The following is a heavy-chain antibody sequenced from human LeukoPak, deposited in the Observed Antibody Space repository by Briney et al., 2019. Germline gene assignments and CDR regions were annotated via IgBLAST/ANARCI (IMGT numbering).Heavy chain of an antibody. D-gene: IGHD5-18*01. V-gene: IGHV1-69*13. CDR3: ARGTAMDGRYNWFDP. Sequence: SVKVSCKASGYTFTSYGISWVRQAPGQGLEWMGGIIPIFGTANYAQKFQGRVTITADESTSTAYMELSSLRSEDTAVYYCARGTAMDGRYNWFDPWGQGTLVTVSS. CDR1: GYTFTSYG. CDR2: IIPIFGTA. J-gene: IGHJ5*02.